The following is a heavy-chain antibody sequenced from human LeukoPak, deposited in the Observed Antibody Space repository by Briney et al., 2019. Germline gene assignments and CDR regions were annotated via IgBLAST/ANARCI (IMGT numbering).Heavy chain of an antibody. Sequence: QSGGSLRLSCAASGFTLSGSDMHWVRQASGKGLEWVGNIRSEANSYATAYAASVKGRFTISRDDSKNTAYLQMNSLKTEDTAVYYCVRPGYYGSAYWGQGTLVTVSS. V-gene: IGHV3-73*01. CDR3: VRPGYYGSAY. J-gene: IGHJ4*02. CDR1: GFTLSGSD. D-gene: IGHD3-10*01. CDR2: IRSEANSYAT.